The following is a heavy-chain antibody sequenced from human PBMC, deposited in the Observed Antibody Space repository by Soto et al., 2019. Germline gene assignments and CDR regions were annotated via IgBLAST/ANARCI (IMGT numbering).Heavy chain of an antibody. Sequence: EVQLVESGGGWVQPGGSLRLSCAASGFIVSSNHMSWVRQAPGKGLEWVSSIYSGGSTSYADSVKGRFTISRDDSKDTLYLQMNSLRAEDTAVYYCARGRAAAGQYYFDYWGHGTLVTVSS. CDR1: GFIVSSNH. CDR2: IYSGGST. D-gene: IGHD6-13*01. V-gene: IGHV3-66*01. CDR3: ARGRAAAGQYYFDY. J-gene: IGHJ4*01.